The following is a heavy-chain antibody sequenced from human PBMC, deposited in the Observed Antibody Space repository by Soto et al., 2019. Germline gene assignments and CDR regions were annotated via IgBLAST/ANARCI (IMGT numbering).Heavy chain of an antibody. V-gene: IGHV3-23*01. CDR1: RLTFRNYA. Sequence: EVQLLESGGGLVQPGGSLRLSCAASRLTFRNYAMTWVRQAPGKGLAWVSSISGNGADTYYADSVKGRFTISRDNSRDTLYLQMNSLRAEDTAVYYCAKGGHYSFFDYWGQGTLVTVSS. J-gene: IGHJ4*02. CDR2: ISGNGADT. CDR3: AKGGHYSFFDY. D-gene: IGHD2-15*01.